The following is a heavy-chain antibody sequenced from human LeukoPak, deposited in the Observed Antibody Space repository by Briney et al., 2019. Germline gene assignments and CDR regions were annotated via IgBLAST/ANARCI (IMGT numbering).Heavy chain of an antibody. V-gene: IGHV4-31*11. CDR2: IYYSGST. CDR1: GGSFSGYY. D-gene: IGHD6-13*01. J-gene: IGHJ3*02. CDR3: ARGKIAAANNDAFDI. Sequence: SETLSLTCAVYGGSFSGYYWSWIRQHPGKGLEWIGYIYYSGSTYYNPSLKSRVTISVDTSKNQFSLKLSSVTAADTAVYYCARGKIAAANNDAFDIWGQGTMVTVSS.